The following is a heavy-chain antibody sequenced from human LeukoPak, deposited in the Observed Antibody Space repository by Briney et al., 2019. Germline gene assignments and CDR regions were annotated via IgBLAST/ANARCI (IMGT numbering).Heavy chain of an antibody. J-gene: IGHJ4*02. V-gene: IGHV4-34*01. D-gene: IGHD1-14*01. CDR1: GGSFSGYY. CDR2: INHSGST. Sequence: SETLSLTCAVYGGSFSGYYWSWIRQAPGKGLEWIGEINHSGSTNYNPSLKSRVTISVDTSKNQFSLKLSSVTAADTAVYYCARGPNASYRPLPPFDYWGQGTLVTVSS. CDR3: ARGPNASYRPLPPFDY.